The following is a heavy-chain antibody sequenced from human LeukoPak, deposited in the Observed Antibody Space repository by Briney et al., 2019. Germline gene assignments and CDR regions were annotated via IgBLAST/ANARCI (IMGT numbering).Heavy chain of an antibody. J-gene: IGHJ6*03. CDR2: IWSDGSNK. CDR3: AKESGGCYGAYYYYMDV. V-gene: IGHV3-33*06. Sequence: GGSLRLSCAASGFTFSSYGMHWVRQAPGKGLEWVAVIWSDGSNKYYADSVEGRFTIYRDNSKNTLYLQMNSLRAEDTAVYYGAKESGGCYGAYYYYMDVWGKGTTVTVSS. CDR1: GFTFSSYG. D-gene: IGHD2-15*01.